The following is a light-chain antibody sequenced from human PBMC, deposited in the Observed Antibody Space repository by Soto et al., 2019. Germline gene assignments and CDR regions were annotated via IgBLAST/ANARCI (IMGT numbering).Light chain of an antibody. CDR3: QQYNSDPT. CDR1: QSISSW. CDR2: DAS. J-gene: IGKJ1*01. V-gene: IGKV1-5*01. Sequence: DIQMTQSPSTLSGSVGDRVTITCRASQSISSWLAWYQQKPGKAPKVLTYDASSLERGVPSRSSGSGSGTEFTRSISSLKPDYLAPLYGQQYNSDPTVGQGTK.